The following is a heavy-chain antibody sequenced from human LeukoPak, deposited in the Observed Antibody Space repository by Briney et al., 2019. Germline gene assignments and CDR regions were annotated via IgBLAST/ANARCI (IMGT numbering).Heavy chain of an antibody. V-gene: IGHV3-9*01. CDR2: ISWNSGSI. J-gene: IGHJ4*02. D-gene: IGHD6-13*01. CDR1: GFTFDDYA. CDR3: ARAGGAAAGYFDY. Sequence: PGRSLRLSCAASGFTFDDYAMHWVRHAPGKGLEWVSGISWNSGSIGYADSVKGRFTISRDNAKNSLYLQMNSLRAEDTALYYCARAGGAAAGYFDYWGQGTLVTVSS.